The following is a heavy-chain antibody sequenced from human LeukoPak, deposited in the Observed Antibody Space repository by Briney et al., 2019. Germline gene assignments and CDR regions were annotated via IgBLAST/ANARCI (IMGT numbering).Heavy chain of an antibody. CDR2: IIPIFGTA. J-gene: IGHJ5*02. CDR1: GGTFSSYA. D-gene: IGHD1-26*01. Sequence: SVKVSCKASGGTFSSYAISWVRQAPGQGLEWMGGIIPIFGTANYAQKFQGRVTITADESTSTAYMELSSLRSEDTAVYYCARGAHSGSYPIYNWFDPWGQGTLVTVSS. V-gene: IGHV1-69*13. CDR3: ARGAHSGSYPIYNWFDP.